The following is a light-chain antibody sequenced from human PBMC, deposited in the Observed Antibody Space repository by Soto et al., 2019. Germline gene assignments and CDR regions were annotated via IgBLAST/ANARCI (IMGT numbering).Light chain of an antibody. CDR3: QQYGSSQS. CDR1: QSVSFSY. CDR2: GAS. Sequence: EIVLTQSPGTLSLSPGERATLSCRASQSVSFSYLAWYQQKPGQAPRLLIYGASSRATGIPDRFSGSVSGTDFTLTISRLEPEDFAVYYCQQYGSSQSFGQGTKVEIK. J-gene: IGKJ1*01. V-gene: IGKV3-20*01.